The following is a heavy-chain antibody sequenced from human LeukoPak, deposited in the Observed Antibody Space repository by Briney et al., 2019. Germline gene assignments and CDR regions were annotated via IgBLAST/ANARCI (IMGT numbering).Heavy chain of an antibody. D-gene: IGHD2-21*01. Sequence: PGGSLRLSCAASGFTFSSYAMSWVRQAPGKGLEWVSAISGSGGSIYYADSVKGRFTISRDNSKNTLYLQMNSLRAEDTAVYYCATGIVVVIASRDYWGQGTLVTVPS. J-gene: IGHJ4*02. CDR2: ISGSGGSI. V-gene: IGHV3-23*01. CDR3: ATGIVVVIASRDY. CDR1: GFTFSSYA.